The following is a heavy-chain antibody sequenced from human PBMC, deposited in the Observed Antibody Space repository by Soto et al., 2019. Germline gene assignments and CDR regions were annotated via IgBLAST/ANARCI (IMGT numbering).Heavy chain of an antibody. Sequence: LSLTCAVYGGSFSGYYWSWIRQPPGKGLEWIGEINHSGSTNYNPSLKSRVTISVDTSKNQFSLKLSSVTAADTAVYYCARGGAARWHYYGMDVWGQGTTVTVSS. V-gene: IGHV4-34*01. D-gene: IGHD6-6*01. J-gene: IGHJ6*02. CDR3: ARGGAARWHYYGMDV. CDR2: INHSGST. CDR1: GGSFSGYY.